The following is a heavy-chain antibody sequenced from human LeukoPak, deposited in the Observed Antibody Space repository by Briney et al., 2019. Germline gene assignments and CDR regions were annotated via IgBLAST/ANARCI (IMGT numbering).Heavy chain of an antibody. D-gene: IGHD5-18*01. V-gene: IGHV3-23*01. J-gene: IGHJ4*02. CDR1: GFTFSNYA. CDR2: ISGSGGTT. CDR3: ASGYSYGRVDY. Sequence: GGSLRLSCAASGFTFSNYAMNWVRQAPGKGLEWVSAISGSGGTTYYADSVKGRFTISRDNSKNTLYLQMNSLRAEDTAVYYCASGYSYGRVDYWGQGTLVTVSS.